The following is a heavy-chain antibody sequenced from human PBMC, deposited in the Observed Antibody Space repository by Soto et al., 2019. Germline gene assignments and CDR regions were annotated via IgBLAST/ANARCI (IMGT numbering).Heavy chain of an antibody. J-gene: IGHJ4*02. CDR2: IIPIFGTA. D-gene: IGHD3-22*01. Sequence: ASVNVSCKASGGTFSSYAISWVRQAPGQGLEWMGGIIPIFGTANYAQKFQGRVTITADESTSTAYMELSSLRSEDTAVYYCSFRVIGSSTVYYFDYWGQGTLVTVSS. V-gene: IGHV1-69*13. CDR3: SFRVIGSSTVYYFDY. CDR1: GGTFSSYA.